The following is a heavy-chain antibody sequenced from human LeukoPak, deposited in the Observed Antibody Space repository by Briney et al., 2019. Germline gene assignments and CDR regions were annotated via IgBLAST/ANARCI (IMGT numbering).Heavy chain of an antibody. CDR1: GYTFTGYY. D-gene: IGHD3-10*01. J-gene: IGHJ6*03. V-gene: IGHV1-2*02. Sequence: ASVKVSCKASGYTFTGYYMHWVRQAPGQGLEWMGWINPNSGSTNYAQKFQGRVTMTRDTSISTAYMELSRLRSDDTAVYYCARSYGSGRYYYYYMDVWGKGTTVTVSS. CDR2: INPNSGST. CDR3: ARSYGSGRYYYYYMDV.